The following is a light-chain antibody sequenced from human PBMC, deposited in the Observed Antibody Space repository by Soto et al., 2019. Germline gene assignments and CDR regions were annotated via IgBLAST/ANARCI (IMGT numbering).Light chain of an antibody. J-gene: IGKJ1*01. Sequence: IVLTQSPVTLSLSPGERATLSCRASQNISSYLIWYQQKPGQPPRLLMYDVSNRATGIPARFSGSGSGTDFTLTISSLEPEDLAVYYCQQRSNWPRTFGQGTKVEIK. CDR2: DVS. CDR3: QQRSNWPRT. V-gene: IGKV3-11*01. CDR1: QNISSY.